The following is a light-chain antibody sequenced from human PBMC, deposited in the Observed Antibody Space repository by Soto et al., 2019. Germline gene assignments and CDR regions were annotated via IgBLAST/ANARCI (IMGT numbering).Light chain of an antibody. CDR2: EVS. J-gene: IGLJ3*02. CDR3: KSYASGGARV. CDR1: SSDIGGYNY. V-gene: IGLV2-14*01. Sequence: QSALTQPASVSGSPGQSITISCTGTSSDIGGYNYVSWYQQHPGKAPKLIIYEVSNRPSGASSRFSGSKSGNTASLTISGLQADDEADYYCKSYASGGARVFGGGTKLTVL.